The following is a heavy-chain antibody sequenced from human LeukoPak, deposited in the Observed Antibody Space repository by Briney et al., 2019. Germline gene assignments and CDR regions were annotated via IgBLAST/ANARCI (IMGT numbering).Heavy chain of an antibody. J-gene: IGHJ4*02. CDR1: GYTFNAYY. V-gene: IGHV1-8*02. Sequence: GASVKVSCKTSGYTFNAYYIHWVRQATGQGLEWMGWMNPNSGNTGYAQKFQGRVTMTRNTSISTAYMELSSLRSEDTAVYYCARAATFWSGYYYGYWGQGTLVTVSS. CDR3: ARAATFWSGYYYGY. CDR2: MNPNSGNT. D-gene: IGHD3-3*01.